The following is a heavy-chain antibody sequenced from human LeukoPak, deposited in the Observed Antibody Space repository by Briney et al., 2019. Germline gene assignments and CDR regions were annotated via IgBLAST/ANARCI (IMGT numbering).Heavy chain of an antibody. D-gene: IGHD1-1*01. Sequence: GGSLRLSCAAYGFTFSNAWMSWVRQAPGKGLEWVGRIKSKTDGGTTDYAAPVKGRFTISRDDSKNTLYLQMNSLKTEDTAVYYCTTDLLNWNDYDYYYYYYMDVWGKGTTVTVSS. J-gene: IGHJ6*03. CDR1: GFTFSNAW. V-gene: IGHV3-15*01. CDR3: TTDLLNWNDYDYYYYYYMDV. CDR2: IKSKTDGGTT.